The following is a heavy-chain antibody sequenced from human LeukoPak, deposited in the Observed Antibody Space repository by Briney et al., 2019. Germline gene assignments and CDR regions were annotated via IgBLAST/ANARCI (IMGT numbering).Heavy chain of an antibody. CDR2: IYYGGST. V-gene: IGHV4-59*01. Sequence: PSETLSFTCTVSGGSISSYYWSWIRQPPGKGLEWIGYIYYGGSTNYNPSLKSRVTISVDTSKNQFSLKLSSVTAADTAVYYCARVGRISDYGLDYWGQGTLVTVSS. CDR3: ARVGRISDYGLDY. CDR1: GGSISSYY. J-gene: IGHJ4*02. D-gene: IGHD4-17*01.